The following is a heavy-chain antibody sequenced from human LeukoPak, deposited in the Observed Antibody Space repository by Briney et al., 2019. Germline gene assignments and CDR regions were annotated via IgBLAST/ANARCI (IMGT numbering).Heavy chain of an antibody. Sequence: APVKVSCKASGYTFTGYYMHWVRQAPGQGLEWMGWINPNSGGTNYAQKFQGRVTMTRGTSISTAYMELSRLRSDDTAVYYCARESTSLRSWFDPWGQGTLVTVSS. J-gene: IGHJ5*02. V-gene: IGHV1-2*02. D-gene: IGHD2-2*01. CDR1: GYTFTGYY. CDR3: ARESTSLRSWFDP. CDR2: INPNSGGT.